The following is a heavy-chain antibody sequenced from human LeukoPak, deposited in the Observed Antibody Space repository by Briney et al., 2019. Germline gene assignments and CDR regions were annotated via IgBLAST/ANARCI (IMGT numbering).Heavy chain of an antibody. Sequence: SGTLSLTCTVSGGSISNYYWTWIRQPAGKGLEWIGRIYTSGSTNYNPSLKSRVTISVDKSKNQFSLKLSSVTAADTAVYYCASSGYADWGQGTLVTVSS. V-gene: IGHV4-4*07. D-gene: IGHD5-12*01. CDR1: GGSISNYY. CDR2: IYTSGST. CDR3: ASSGYAD. J-gene: IGHJ4*02.